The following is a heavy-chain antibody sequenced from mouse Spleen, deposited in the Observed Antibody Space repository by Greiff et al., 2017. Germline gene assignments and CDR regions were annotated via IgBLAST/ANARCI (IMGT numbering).Heavy chain of an antibody. V-gene: IGHV1-66*01. CDR2: IYPGSGNT. CDR3: ELTGRGFAY. CDR1: GYSFTSYY. J-gene: IGHJ3*01. D-gene: IGHD4-1*01. Sequence: QVQLKQSGPELVKPGASVKISCKASGYSFTSYYIHWVKQRPGQGLEWIGWIYPGSGNTKYNEKFKGKATLTADTSSSTAYMQLSSLTSEDSAVYYCELTGRGFAYWGQGTLVTVSA.